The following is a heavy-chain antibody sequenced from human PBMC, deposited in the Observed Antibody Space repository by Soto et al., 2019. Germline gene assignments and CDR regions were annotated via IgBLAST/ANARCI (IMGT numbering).Heavy chain of an antibody. V-gene: IGHV1-2*04. CDR2: INPNSGGT. J-gene: IGHJ4*02. D-gene: IGHD6-19*01. CDR3: ARMGIAVAGRYLDY. CDR1: GYPFTGYY. Sequence: SVKVSCKASGYPFTGYYMHWVRQAPGQGLGWMGWINPNSGGTNYAQKFQGWVTMTRDTSISTAYMELSRLRSDDTAVYYCARMGIAVAGRYLDYSGQGTLVTVSS.